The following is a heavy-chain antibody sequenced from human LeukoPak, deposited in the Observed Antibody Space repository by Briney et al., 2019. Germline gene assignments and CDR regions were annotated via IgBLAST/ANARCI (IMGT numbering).Heavy chain of an antibody. V-gene: IGHV4-39*07. CDR3: AGNNVLLWFGESYMDV. CDR1: GGSIRSSNSF. J-gene: IGHJ6*03. CDR2: IYYSGST. Sequence: SETLSLTCSVSGGSIRSSNSFWGWIRQPPGERLEWIATIYYSGSTYYNPSLKSRVTISVDTSKNQFSLKLSSVTAADTAVYYCAGNNVLLWFGESYMDVWGKGTTVTISS. D-gene: IGHD3-10*01.